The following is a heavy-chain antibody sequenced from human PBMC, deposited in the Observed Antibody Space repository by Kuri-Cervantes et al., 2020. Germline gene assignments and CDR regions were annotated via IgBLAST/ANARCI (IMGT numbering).Heavy chain of an antibody. J-gene: IGHJ4*02. CDR3: ARGHCSGGSCYDY. D-gene: IGHD2-15*01. CDR1: GFTFSSYA. V-gene: IGHV3-33*08. CDR2: IWYDGSNK. Sequence: GESLKISCAASGFTFSSYAMHWVRQAPGKGLEWVAVIWYDGSNKYYADSVKGRFTISRDNSKNTLYLQMNSLRAEDTAVYYCARGHCSGGSCYDYWGQGTLVTVSS.